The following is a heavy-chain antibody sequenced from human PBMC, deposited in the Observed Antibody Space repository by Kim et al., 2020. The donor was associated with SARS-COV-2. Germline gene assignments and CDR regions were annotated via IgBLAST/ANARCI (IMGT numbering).Heavy chain of an antibody. CDR3: ARSVTRGGDYYYYYGMDV. Sequence: GWSLRLSCAASGFTFSDYYMSWIHQAPGKGLEWVSYISSSSSYTNYADSVKGRFTISRDNAKNSLYLQMNSLRAEDTAVYYCARSVTRGGDYYYYYGMDVWGQGTTVTVSS. D-gene: IGHD7-27*01. CDR2: ISSSSSYT. CDR1: GFTFSDYY. J-gene: IGHJ6*02. V-gene: IGHV3-11*03.